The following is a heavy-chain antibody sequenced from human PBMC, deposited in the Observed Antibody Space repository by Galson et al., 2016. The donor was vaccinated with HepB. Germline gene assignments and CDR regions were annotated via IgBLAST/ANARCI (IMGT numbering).Heavy chain of an antibody. CDR1: GGSISSGDYY. CDR3: ARGIVVDAFDI. V-gene: IGHV4-30-4*01. D-gene: IGHD3-22*01. J-gene: IGHJ3*02. CDR2: IHYSGST. Sequence: TLSLTCTVSGGSISSGDYYWSWIRRPPGKGLEWIWYIHYSGSTYNNPSLKSPAALSVATSKNQLSLKLTSVTAADTAVYYCARGIVVDAFDIWGQGTMVTVSS.